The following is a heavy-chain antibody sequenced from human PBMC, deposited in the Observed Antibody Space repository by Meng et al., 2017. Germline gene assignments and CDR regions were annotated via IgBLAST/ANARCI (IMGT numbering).Heavy chain of an antibody. CDR1: GFTFSSYS. CDR2: ISSSRSYI. CDR3: AKNAVSSGYHYRD. Sequence: GESLKISCAASGFTFSSYSMNWVRQAPGKGLEWVSSISSSRSYIYYADSVKGRFTISRDNSKNMLFLQMNSLRGEDTAIYYCAKNAVSSGYHYRDWGQGTLVTVSS. V-gene: IGHV3-21*04. D-gene: IGHD3-22*01. J-gene: IGHJ4*02.